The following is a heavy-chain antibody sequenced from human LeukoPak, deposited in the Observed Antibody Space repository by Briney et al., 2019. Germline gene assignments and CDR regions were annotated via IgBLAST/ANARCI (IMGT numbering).Heavy chain of an antibody. Sequence: SETLSLTCAVYGGSFSGYYWSWIRQPPGKGLEWIGEINHSGSTNYNPSLKSRVTISVDTSENQFSLKLSSVTAADTAVYYCARVEMATISRRRYFDYWGQGTLVTVSS. CDR3: ARVEMATISRRRYFDY. V-gene: IGHV4-34*01. J-gene: IGHJ4*02. CDR2: INHSGST. CDR1: GGSFSGYY. D-gene: IGHD5-24*01.